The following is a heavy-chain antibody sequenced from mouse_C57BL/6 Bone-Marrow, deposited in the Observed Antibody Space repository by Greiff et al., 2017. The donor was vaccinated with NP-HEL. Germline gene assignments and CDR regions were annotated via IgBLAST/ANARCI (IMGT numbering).Heavy chain of an antibody. CDR2: ISYDGSN. CDR1: GYSITSGYY. D-gene: IGHD1-2*01. CDR3: ARGLLRPYYFDY. J-gene: IGHJ2*01. Sequence: VQLQQSGPGLVKPSQSLSLTCSVTGYSITSGYYWNWIRQFPGNKLEWMGYISYDGSNNYNPSLKNRISITRDTSKNQFFLKLNSVTTEDTATYYCARGLLRPYYFDYWGQGTTLTVSS. V-gene: IGHV3-6*01.